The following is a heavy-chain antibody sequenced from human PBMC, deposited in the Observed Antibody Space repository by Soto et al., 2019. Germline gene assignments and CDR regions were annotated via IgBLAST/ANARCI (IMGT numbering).Heavy chain of an antibody. D-gene: IGHD3-22*01. CDR3: VGSSGYQLYYGMDV. V-gene: IGHV4-31*03. CDR1: GGSISSGGYY. J-gene: IGHJ6*02. Sequence: SETLSLTCTVSGGSISSGGYYWSWIRQHPGKGLEWIGYIYYSGSTYYNPSLKSRVTISVDTSKNQFSLKLSSVTAADTAVYYCVGSSGYQLYYGMDVWGQGTTVTVSS. CDR2: IYYSGST.